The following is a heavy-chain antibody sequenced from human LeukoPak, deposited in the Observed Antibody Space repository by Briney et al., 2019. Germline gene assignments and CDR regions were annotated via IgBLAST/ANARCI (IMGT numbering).Heavy chain of an antibody. CDR2: IYTSGST. J-gene: IGHJ4*02. CDR1: GGSISSGSYY. Sequence: SQTLSLTCTVSGGSISSGSYYGSWIRQPAGKGLEWIGRIYTSGSTNYNPSLKSRVTISVDTSKNQFSLKLSSVTAADTAVYYCARGPSGYSSSWYGGGYFDYWGQGTLVTVSS. D-gene: IGHD6-13*01. V-gene: IGHV4-61*02. CDR3: ARGPSGYSSSWYGGGYFDY.